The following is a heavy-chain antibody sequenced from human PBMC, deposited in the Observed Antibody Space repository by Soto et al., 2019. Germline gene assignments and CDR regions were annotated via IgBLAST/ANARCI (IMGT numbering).Heavy chain of an antibody. D-gene: IGHD2-2*01. J-gene: IGHJ4*02. CDR2: ISWNSDSI. CDR1: GFTFDDYA. V-gene: IGHV3-9*01. CDR3: AKGGQLLAEGGGY. Sequence: EVQLVESGGGLVQPGRSLRLSCAASGFTFDDYAMHWVRQAPGKGLEWVSGISWNSDSIGYADSVKGRFTISRDNAKNSLYLQMISLRAEDTALYYCAKGGQLLAEGGGYWGQGTLVTVSS.